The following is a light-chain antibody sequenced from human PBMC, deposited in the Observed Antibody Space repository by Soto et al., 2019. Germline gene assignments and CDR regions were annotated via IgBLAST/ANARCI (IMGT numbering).Light chain of an antibody. Sequence: DMQLTQSPSFLSASVGDRVTITCRASQGIDSYLAWYQQKPGKAPKLLIYPASTLEGGVPSMFSGSGSGTEFTLTISTLQPEDFATYYCQQLHTYPFTFGGGTKVEIQ. CDR3: QQLHTYPFT. CDR1: QGIDSY. J-gene: IGKJ4*01. CDR2: PAS. V-gene: IGKV1-9*01.